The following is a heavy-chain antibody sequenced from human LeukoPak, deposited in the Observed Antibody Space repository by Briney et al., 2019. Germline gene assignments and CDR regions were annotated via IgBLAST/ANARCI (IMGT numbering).Heavy chain of an antibody. CDR1: GFTFSSNW. Sequence: GGSLRLSCAASGFTFSSNWMYWVRQAPGKGLEWVSVIYSGGSTYYADSVKGRFTISRDNSKNTLYLQMNSLRAEDTAVYYCAREGYYDSSGYYYPLYFDYWGQGTLVTVSS. CDR3: AREGYYDSSGYYYPLYFDY. J-gene: IGHJ4*02. CDR2: IYSGGST. D-gene: IGHD3-22*01. V-gene: IGHV3-66*01.